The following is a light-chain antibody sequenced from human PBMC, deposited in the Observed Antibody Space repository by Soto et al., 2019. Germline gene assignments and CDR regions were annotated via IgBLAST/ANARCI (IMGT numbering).Light chain of an antibody. CDR3: QTWVTGIHI. Sequence: QLVLTQSPSASASLGASVKLTCTLSSGHSNYAIAWHQQQPEKGPRFLMKLNSDGSHSKGDGIPDRFSGSSSGAERYLTISTLQSEDEADYYCQTWVTGIHIFGGGTKHNVL. V-gene: IGLV4-69*01. CDR2: LNSDGSH. J-gene: IGLJ2*01. CDR1: SGHSNYA.